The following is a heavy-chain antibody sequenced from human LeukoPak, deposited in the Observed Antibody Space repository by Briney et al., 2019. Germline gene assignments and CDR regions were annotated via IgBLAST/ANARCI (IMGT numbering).Heavy chain of an antibody. CDR1: GYKFTSYW. CDR2: IYPGDSDT. Sequence: PGESLRISCQGAGYKFTSYWIGWVRQMPGKGLEWMGIIYPGDSDTRYSPSFQGQVTISADKSISTAYLQWSSLKASDTAMYYCARHHSQNEAAAGMFDYWGQGTQVTVSS. CDR3: ARHHSQNEAAAGMFDY. D-gene: IGHD6-13*01. V-gene: IGHV5-51*01. J-gene: IGHJ4*02.